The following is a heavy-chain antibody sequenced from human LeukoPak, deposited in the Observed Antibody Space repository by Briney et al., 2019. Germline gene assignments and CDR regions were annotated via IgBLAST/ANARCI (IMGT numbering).Heavy chain of an antibody. Sequence: PGGSLRLSCVGSGFTVSDYYMSWVRQAPGKGLEWVSLLYTDDTTIYADSVEGRFTISRDDSKNTIYLHMTTLRGEDTAVYYCARGGAFYWNPRYWGQGTLVTVSS. CDR3: ARGGAFYWNPRY. CDR1: GFTVSDYY. D-gene: IGHD1-1*01. V-gene: IGHV3-53*01. J-gene: IGHJ4*02. CDR2: LYTDDTT.